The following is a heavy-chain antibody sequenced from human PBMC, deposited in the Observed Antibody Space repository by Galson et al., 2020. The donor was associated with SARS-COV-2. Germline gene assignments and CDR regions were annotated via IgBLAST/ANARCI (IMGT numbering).Heavy chain of an antibody. CDR1: GFSLSTSGMC. CDR3: ARYHVDTALGMDV. D-gene: IGHD5-18*01. CDR2: IDLDDDK. J-gene: IGHJ6*02. V-gene: IGHV2-70*11. Sequence: ESGPTLVKPTQTLTLTCTFSGFSLSTSGMCVSWIRQPPGKALEWLSRIDLDDDKYYSTSLNTRLTISKDTSKNQVVLTMTNMDPVDTATYYCARYHVDTALGMDVWGQGTTVTVSS.